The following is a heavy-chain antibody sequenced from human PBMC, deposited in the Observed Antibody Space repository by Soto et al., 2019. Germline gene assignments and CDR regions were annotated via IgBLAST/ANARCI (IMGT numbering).Heavy chain of an antibody. CDR1: GFTFSSYS. Sequence: PGGSLRLSCAASGFTFSSYSMNWVRQAPGKGLEWVSSISSSSSYIYYADSVKGRFTISRDNAKNSLYLQMNSLRAEDTAIYYCAKGPTTTAPLSWGQGTLVTVSS. CDR3: AKGPTTTAPLS. J-gene: IGHJ5*02. V-gene: IGHV3-21*04. CDR2: ISSSSSYI. D-gene: IGHD1-1*01.